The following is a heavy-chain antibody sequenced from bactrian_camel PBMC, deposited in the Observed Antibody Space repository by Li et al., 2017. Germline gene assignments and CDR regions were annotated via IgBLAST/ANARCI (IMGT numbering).Heavy chain of an antibody. CDR3: AGSGGQLGRWCYEFPVNWVSWLYN. J-gene: IGHJ4*01. CDR1: IYTLTTYC. V-gene: IGHV3S42*01. D-gene: IGHD3*01. CDR2: IDSDGRT. Sequence: LVESGGGSVQAGGSLRLSCAVSIYTLTTYCMSWFRQAPGNEREPLASIDSDGRTSVTDSVKGRFTISQDGAKNTLYLHMNNLKPEDTAMYHCAGSGGQLGRWCYEFPVNWVSWLYNWGQGTQVTVS.